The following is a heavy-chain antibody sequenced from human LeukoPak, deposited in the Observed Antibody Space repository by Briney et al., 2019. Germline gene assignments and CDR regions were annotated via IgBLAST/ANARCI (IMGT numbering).Heavy chain of an antibody. CDR3: ARDRAAAGLNNWFDP. V-gene: IGHV1-2*02. D-gene: IGHD6-13*01. J-gene: IGHJ5*02. CDR2: INPNSGGT. Sequence: ASVKVSCKASGYTFTGYYMHWVRQAPGQGLEWMGWINPNSGGTNYAQKFQGRVTMTRDTSISTAYMELSSLRSEDTAVYYCARDRAAAGLNNWFDPWGQGTRVTVSS. CDR1: GYTFTGYY.